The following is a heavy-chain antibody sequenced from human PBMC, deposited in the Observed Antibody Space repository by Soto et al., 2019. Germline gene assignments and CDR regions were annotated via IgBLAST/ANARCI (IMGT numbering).Heavy chain of an antibody. CDR2: SRNKANSYTT. Sequence: EVQLVESGGGFVQPGGSLRLSCTASGFSLSDHYVDWVRQAPGKGLEWVGRSRNKANSYTTEYAASVRGRFTISRDDSRNSLYLQMDSLKSEDTAVYYCSGDFAASGTYAVDYWGQGTLVTVSS. CDR1: GFSLSDHY. CDR3: SGDFAASGTYAVDY. J-gene: IGHJ4*02. D-gene: IGHD3-10*01. V-gene: IGHV3-72*01.